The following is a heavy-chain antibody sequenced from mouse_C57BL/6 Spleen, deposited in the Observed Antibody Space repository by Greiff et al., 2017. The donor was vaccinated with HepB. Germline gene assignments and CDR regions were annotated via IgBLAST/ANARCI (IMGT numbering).Heavy chain of an antibody. D-gene: IGHD2-5*01. CDR2: IDPENGDT. J-gene: IGHJ3*01. Sequence: EVQLQQSGAELVRPGASVKLSCTASGFNIKDDYMHWVKQRPEQGLEWIGWIDPENGDTEYASKFQGKATITADTSSNTAYLQLSSLTSEDTAVYYCTTSNYPWLAYWGQGTLVTVSA. CDR1: GFNIKDDY. CDR3: TTSNYPWLAY. V-gene: IGHV14-4*01.